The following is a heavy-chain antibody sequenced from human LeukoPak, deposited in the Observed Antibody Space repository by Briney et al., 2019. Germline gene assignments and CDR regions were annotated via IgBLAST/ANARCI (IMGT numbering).Heavy chain of an antibody. CDR1: GVSISNSY. CDR2: VSADGATT. Sequence: GQSLRLSCAASGVSISNSYMHWVRQPPGKGPVWVSRVSADGATTVYADSVKGRFTVSRDNAKNTMSLQMTSLRAEDTAVYFCIMYTSGWNWGQGSLVTVSS. D-gene: IGHD6-19*01. CDR3: IMYTSGWN. V-gene: IGHV3-74*01. J-gene: IGHJ4*02.